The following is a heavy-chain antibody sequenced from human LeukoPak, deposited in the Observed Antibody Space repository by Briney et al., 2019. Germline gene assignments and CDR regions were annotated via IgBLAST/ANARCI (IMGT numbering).Heavy chain of an antibody. D-gene: IGHD1-26*01. Sequence: GGSLRLSCAASGFTFSSYGMHWVRQAPGKGLEWVAVIWYDGSNKYYADSVKGRFTISRDNSENTLYLQMNSLRADDTAVYYCARAGGYYGMDVWGQGTTVTVSS. CDR3: ARAGGYYGMDV. J-gene: IGHJ6*02. V-gene: IGHV3-33*01. CDR1: GFTFSSYG. CDR2: IWYDGSNK.